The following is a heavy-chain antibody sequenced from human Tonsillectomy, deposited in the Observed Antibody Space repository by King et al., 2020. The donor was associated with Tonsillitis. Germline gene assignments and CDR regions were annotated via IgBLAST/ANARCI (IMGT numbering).Heavy chain of an antibody. J-gene: IGHJ4*02. Sequence: VQLVESGGGVVQPGRSLRLSCAASGFTFSNYAMHWVRQAPGKGLEWVAVISYDGSDKYYADSVKGRLTISRDNSKNTLYLQMNSLRAEDTAVYYCASDGGEYYFEYWGQGTLVTVSS. CDR2: ISYDGSDK. CDR1: GFTFSNYA. V-gene: IGHV3-30-3*01. CDR3: ASDGGEYYFEY. D-gene: IGHD3-10*01.